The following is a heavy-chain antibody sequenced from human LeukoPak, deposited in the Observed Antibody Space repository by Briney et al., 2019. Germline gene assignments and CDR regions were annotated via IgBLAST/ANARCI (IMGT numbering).Heavy chain of an antibody. CDR2: ISGSGGST. D-gene: IGHD4-17*01. Sequence: GGSLRLSCAASGFTFSSYAMSWVRQAPGKGLEWDSAISGSGGSTYYADSVKGRFTISRDNSKNTLYLQMNSLRAEDTAVYYCATTRPRDGDYFDYWGQGTLVTVSS. J-gene: IGHJ4*02. V-gene: IGHV3-23*01. CDR3: ATTRPRDGDYFDY. CDR1: GFTFSSYA.